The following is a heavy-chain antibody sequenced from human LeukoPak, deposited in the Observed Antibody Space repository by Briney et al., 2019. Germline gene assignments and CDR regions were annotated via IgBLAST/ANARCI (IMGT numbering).Heavy chain of an antibody. D-gene: IGHD3-10*01. V-gene: IGHV4-59*01. Sequence: TSETLSLTCTVSGGSISSYYWSWIRQPPGKGLEWIGYIYYSGSTNYNPSLKSRVTITVDTSKNQFSLKLSSVTAADTAVYYCARGELLIDYWGQGTLVTVSS. CDR2: IYYSGST. CDR3: ARGELLIDY. J-gene: IGHJ4*02. CDR1: GGSISSYY.